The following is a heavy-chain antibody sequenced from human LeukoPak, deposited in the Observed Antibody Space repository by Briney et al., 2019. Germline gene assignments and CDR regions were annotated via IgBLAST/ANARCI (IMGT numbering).Heavy chain of an antibody. J-gene: IGHJ6*02. CDR2: IIPIFGTA. CDR1: GGTLSSYA. D-gene: IGHD2-2*01. Sequence: SVKVSCKASGGTLSSYAISWVRQAPGQGLEWMGGIIPIFGTANYAQKFQGRVTITADESTSTAYMELSSLRSEDTAVYYCGVVVVPAAPLATPHYYYGMDVWGQGTTVTVSS. CDR3: GVVVVPAAPLATPHYYYGMDV. V-gene: IGHV1-69*01.